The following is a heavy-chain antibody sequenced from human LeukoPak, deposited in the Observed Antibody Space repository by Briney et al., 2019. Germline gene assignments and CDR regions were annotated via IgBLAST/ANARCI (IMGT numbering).Heavy chain of an antibody. CDR1: GYTFTRYG. CDR2: ISTYNGDT. V-gene: IGHV1-18*01. CDR3: ASAYCGGACSKWYPDY. Sequence: ASVKVSCKASGYTFTRYGISWVRQAPGQGLEWMGWISTYNGDTNYAQKLQGRDTMTTDTSTSTAYMELRSLRSDDTAVYYCASAYCGGACSKWYPDYWGQGTLVTVSP. J-gene: IGHJ4*02. D-gene: IGHD2-21*01.